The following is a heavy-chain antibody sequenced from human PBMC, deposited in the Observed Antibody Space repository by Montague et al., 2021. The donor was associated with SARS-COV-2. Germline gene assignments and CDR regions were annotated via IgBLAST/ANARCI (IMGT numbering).Heavy chain of an antibody. CDR3: VGLPHSDGWNGPPNL. CDR2: VLYNKGT. CDR1: GVSVTDYY. Sequence: SETLSLTCTVSGVSVTDYYWSWIRQPPGKGLEWVGDVLYNKGTNFNPSLKSRVAISVDASKNQFSLRLTSVTAADTAVYYCVGLPHSDGWNGPPNLWGQGTLVTVSS. D-gene: IGHD3/OR15-3a*01. V-gene: IGHV4-59*08. J-gene: IGHJ4*02.